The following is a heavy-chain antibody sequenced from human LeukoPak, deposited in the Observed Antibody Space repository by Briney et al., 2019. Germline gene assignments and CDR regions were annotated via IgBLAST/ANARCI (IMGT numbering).Heavy chain of an antibody. CDR1: GGSISSYY. CDR2: IYYSGST. J-gene: IGHJ5*02. D-gene: IGHD3-10*01. Sequence: SETLSLTCTVSGGSISSYYWSWLRQPPGKGLEWIGYIYYSGSTNYNPSLKSRVTISVDTSKNQFSLKLSSVTAADTAVYYCATLGVRFGERWFDPWGQGTRVTVSA. V-gene: IGHV4-59*01. CDR3: ATLGVRFGERWFDP.